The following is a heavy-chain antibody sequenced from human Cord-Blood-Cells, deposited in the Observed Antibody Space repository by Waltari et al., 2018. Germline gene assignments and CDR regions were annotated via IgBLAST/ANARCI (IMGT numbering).Heavy chain of an antibody. D-gene: IGHD2-2*01. CDR1: GGSFSGYY. Sequence: QVQLQQWGAGLLKPSETLSLPCAVDGGSFSGYYWSWIRQPPGKGLEWIGVINHSGSTNYNPSLKSRVTISVDTSKNQFSLKLSSVTAADTAVYYCARDSSYCSSTSCFDYWGQGTLVTVSS. V-gene: IGHV4-34*01. J-gene: IGHJ4*02. CDR2: INHSGST. CDR3: ARDSSYCSSTSCFDY.